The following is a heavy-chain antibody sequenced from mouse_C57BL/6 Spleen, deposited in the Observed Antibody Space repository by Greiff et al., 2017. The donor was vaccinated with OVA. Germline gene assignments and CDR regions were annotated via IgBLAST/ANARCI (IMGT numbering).Heavy chain of an antibody. CDR2: ISYDGSN. CDR1: GYSITSGYY. Sequence: VQLKESGPGLVKPSQSLSLTCSVTGYSITSGYYWNWIRQFPGNKLEWMGYISYDGSNNYNPSLKNRISITRDTSKNQFFLKLNSVTTEDTATYYCASRSSGYGYWGQGTTLTVSS. V-gene: IGHV3-6*01. J-gene: IGHJ2*01. CDR3: ASRSSGYGY. D-gene: IGHD3-2*02.